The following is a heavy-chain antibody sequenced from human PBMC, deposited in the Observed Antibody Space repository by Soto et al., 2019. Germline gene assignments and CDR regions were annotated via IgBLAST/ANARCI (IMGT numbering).Heavy chain of an antibody. CDR1: GGSVSSGSYY. CDR2: IYYSGST. Sequence: PSETLSLTCTVSGGSVSSGSYYWSWIRQPPGKGLEWIGYIYYSGSTNYNPSLKSRVTISVDTSKNQFSLKLSSVTAADTAVYYCARDRRGGSHPGPWGQGNLVTVSS. V-gene: IGHV4-61*01. J-gene: IGHJ5*02. CDR3: ARDRRGGSHPGP. D-gene: IGHD1-26*01.